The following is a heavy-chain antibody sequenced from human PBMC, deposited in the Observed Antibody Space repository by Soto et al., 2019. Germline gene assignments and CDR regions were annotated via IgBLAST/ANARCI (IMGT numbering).Heavy chain of an antibody. CDR2: INHSGST. CDR3: ARAAYDFWSDRYYYGMDV. V-gene: IGHV4-34*01. D-gene: IGHD3-3*01. J-gene: IGHJ6*02. CDR1: GGSFSGYY. Sequence: QVQLQQWGAGLLKPSETLSLTCAVYGGSFSGYYWSWIRQPPGKGLEWIGEINHSGSTNYNPSPKSRVTISVDTSKNQFSLKLSSVTAADTAVYYCARAAYDFWSDRYYYGMDVWGQGTTVTVSS.